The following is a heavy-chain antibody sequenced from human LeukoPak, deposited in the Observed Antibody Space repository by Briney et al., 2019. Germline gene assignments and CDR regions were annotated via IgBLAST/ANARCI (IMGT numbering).Heavy chain of an antibody. CDR2: IIPIFGTA. CDR3: ARGSPNTDSSGYYRRGIDAFDI. V-gene: IGHV1-69*13. D-gene: IGHD3-22*01. J-gene: IGHJ3*02. Sequence: GASVKVSCKASGGTFSTYAISWVRQAPGQGLEWMGGIIPIFGTANYAQKFQGRVTITADESTSTAYMELSSLRSEDTAVYYCARGSPNTDSSGYYRRGIDAFDIWGQGTMVTVSS. CDR1: GGTFSTYA.